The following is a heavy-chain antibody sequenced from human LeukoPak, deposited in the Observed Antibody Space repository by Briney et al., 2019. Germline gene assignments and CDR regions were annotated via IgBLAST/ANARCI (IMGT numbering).Heavy chain of an antibody. CDR1: GYTFTGYY. CDR2: INPNRGGT. Sequence: ASVTVSCKASGYTFTGYYMHWVRQAPGQGLEWMGWINPNRGGTNYAQKFQGRVTMTRDTSISTAYMELSRLRSDDTAVYYCARDSRDGYNSYFDYWGQGTLVTVSS. CDR3: ARDSRDGYNSYFDY. J-gene: IGHJ4*02. D-gene: IGHD5-24*01. V-gene: IGHV1-2*02.